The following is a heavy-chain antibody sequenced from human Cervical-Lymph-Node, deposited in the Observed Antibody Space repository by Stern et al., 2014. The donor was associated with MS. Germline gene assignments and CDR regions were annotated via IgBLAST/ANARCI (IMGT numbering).Heavy chain of an antibody. J-gene: IGHJ2*01. D-gene: IGHD3-22*01. V-gene: IGHV3-11*01. Sequence: DQLVESGGGLVKPGGSLRLSCAASGFTFSDYYMSWIRQAPGKGPEWGSYIGSSGSTIYYADAVKGRFTISRDNAKNSLYLQMNSLRAEDTAVYYCARREYYHSGDYRNWYFDLWGRGTLVTVSS. CDR2: IGSSGSTI. CDR1: GFTFSDYY. CDR3: ARREYYHSGDYRNWYFDL.